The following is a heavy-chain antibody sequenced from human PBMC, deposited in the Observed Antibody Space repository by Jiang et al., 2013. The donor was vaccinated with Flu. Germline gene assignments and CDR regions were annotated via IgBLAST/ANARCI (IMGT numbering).Heavy chain of an antibody. CDR3: ARMGQDPGYFDY. J-gene: IGHJ4*02. CDR1: GFSLSTSGMR. CDR2: IDWDDDK. Sequence: KPTQTLTLTCTFSGFSLSTSGMRVSWIRQPPGKALEWLARIDWDDDKFYSTSLKTRLTISKDTSKNQVVLTMTNMDPVDTATYYCARMGQDPGYFDYWGQGTLVTVSS. V-gene: IGHV2-70*04. D-gene: IGHD3-10*01.